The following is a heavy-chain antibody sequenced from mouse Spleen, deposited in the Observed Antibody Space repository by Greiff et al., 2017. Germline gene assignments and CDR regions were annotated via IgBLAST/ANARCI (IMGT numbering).Heavy chain of an antibody. CDR3: AREGELAWFAY. CDR2: ISSGGSYT. Sequence: VQLKESGGGLVKPGGSLKLSCAASGFTFSSYAMSWVCQTPEKRLEWVATISSGGSYTYYPDSVKGRFTISRDNAKNTLYLQMSSLRSEDTAMYYCAREGELAWFAYWGQGTLVTVSA. CDR1: GFTFSSYA. V-gene: IGHV5-9-3*01. D-gene: IGHD4-1*01. J-gene: IGHJ3*01.